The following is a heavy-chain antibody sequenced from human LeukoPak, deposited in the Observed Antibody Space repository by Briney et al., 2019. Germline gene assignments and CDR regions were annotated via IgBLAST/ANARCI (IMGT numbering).Heavy chain of an antibody. CDR1: GGSISSGDYY. J-gene: IGHJ5*02. Sequence: SETLSLTCTVSGGSISSGDYYWRWIRQPPGTGLEWIGYIYYSGSTYYNPSLKSRVTISVDTSKNQFSLKLSSVTAADTAVYYCARVITSDWDYYDSSGPHSFDPWGQGTLVTVSS. CDR3: ARVITSDWDYYDSSGPHSFDP. D-gene: IGHD3-22*01. V-gene: IGHV4-30-4*08. CDR2: IYYSGST.